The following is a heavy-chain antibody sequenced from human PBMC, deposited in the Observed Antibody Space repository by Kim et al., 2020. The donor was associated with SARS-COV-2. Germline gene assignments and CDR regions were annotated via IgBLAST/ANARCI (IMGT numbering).Heavy chain of an antibody. Sequence: ASVKGRFTISRDDSTSIAYLQMNSLKTEDTAVYYCNNYDFWSGYYRSRDYWGQGTLVTVSS. J-gene: IGHJ4*02. V-gene: IGHV3-49*02. D-gene: IGHD3-3*01. CDR3: NNYDFWSGYYRSRDY.